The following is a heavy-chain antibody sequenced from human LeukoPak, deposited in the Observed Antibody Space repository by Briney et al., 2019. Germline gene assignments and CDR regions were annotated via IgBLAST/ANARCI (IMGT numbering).Heavy chain of an antibody. Sequence: GGSLRLSCAASGFTFNNYNMNWVRQAPGRALEWVSSITSSGTYIFYADSVKGRFTISRDNAKNSLYLQMNSLRAEDTAVYYCARVGAVAGFDYWGQGTLVTVSS. CDR3: ARVGAVAGFDY. CDR1: GFTFNNYN. D-gene: IGHD6-19*01. CDR2: ITSSGTYI. V-gene: IGHV3-21*01. J-gene: IGHJ4*02.